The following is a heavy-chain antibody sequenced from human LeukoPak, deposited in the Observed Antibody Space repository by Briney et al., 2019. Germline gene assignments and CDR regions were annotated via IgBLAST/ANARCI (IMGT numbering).Heavy chain of an antibody. CDR2: ITGSSGST. V-gene: IGHV3-23*01. J-gene: IGHJ4*02. Sequence: QPGGSLRLSCVASGFPFSTQSMNWVRQAPGKGLEWVSAITGSSGSTFYADSVKGRFTISRDNSKNTLYVQMNSLRAEDTAVYYCVKDYGPKQLVFFDSWGQGTLVTVSS. CDR3: VKDYGPKQLVFFDS. D-gene: IGHD6-13*01. CDR1: GFPFSTQS.